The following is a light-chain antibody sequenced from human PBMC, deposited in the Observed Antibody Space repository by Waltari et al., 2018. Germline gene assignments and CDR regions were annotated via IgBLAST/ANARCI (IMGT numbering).Light chain of an antibody. CDR3: QQYSSNPWT. V-gene: IGKV1-5*03. CDR1: QSISSW. CDR2: KAS. J-gene: IGKJ1*01. Sequence: DIQMTQSPSTLSASVGDAVTITCRASQSISSWLAWYQHKPGKAPKLLIYKASSLQSGVPSRFSGSGSGTEFTLTISSLQPDELATYYCQQYSSNPWTFGQGTKVEIK.